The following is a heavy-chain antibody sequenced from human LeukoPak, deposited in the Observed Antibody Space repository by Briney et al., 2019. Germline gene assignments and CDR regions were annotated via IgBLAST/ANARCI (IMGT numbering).Heavy chain of an antibody. J-gene: IGHJ3*02. D-gene: IGHD3-10*01. CDR3: ARAQLLWFGELSWRAFDI. CDR1: GYTFTSYG. Sequence: ASVKVSCKASGYTFTSYGISWVRQAPGQGLEWMGWTSAYNGNTNYAQKLQGRVTMTTDTSTSTAYMELRSLRSDDTAVYYCARAQLLWFGELSWRAFDIWGQGTMVTVSS. V-gene: IGHV1-18*01. CDR2: TSAYNGNT.